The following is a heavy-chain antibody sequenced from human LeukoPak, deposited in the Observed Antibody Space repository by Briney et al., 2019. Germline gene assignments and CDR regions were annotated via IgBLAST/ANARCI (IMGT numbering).Heavy chain of an antibody. CDR1: GFTFSSYS. CDR2: ISSSSSYI. D-gene: IGHD3-10*01. Sequence: PGGSLRLSCAASGFTFSSYSMNWVRQAPGKGLEWVSSISSSSSYIYYADSVKGRFTISRDNAKNSLYLQMNSLRAEDTAVYYCASGGNRGLLWFGEPLDYWGQGTLVTVSS. CDR3: ASGGNRGLLWFGEPLDY. V-gene: IGHV3-21*01. J-gene: IGHJ4*02.